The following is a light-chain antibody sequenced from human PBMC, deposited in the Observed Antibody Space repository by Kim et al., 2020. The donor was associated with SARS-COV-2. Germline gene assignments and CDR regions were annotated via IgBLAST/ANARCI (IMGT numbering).Light chain of an antibody. V-gene: IGKV3-20*01. CDR3: QQYNTLRT. CDR2: GIY. J-gene: IGKJ1*01. CDR1: QTLTRNY. Sequence: LSPGERATLSCRASQTLTRNYLAWYQRKPGQAPRLLIYGIYTRATGIPDRFSGSGSGTDFTLTISRLEPEDFAVYYCQQYNTLRTFGQGTKVDIK.